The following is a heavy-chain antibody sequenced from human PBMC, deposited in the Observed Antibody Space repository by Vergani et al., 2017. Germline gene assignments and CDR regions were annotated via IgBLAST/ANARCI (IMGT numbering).Heavy chain of an antibody. V-gene: IGHV1-69-2*01. CDR1: GYTFTDHY. CDR3: ATPQAVPTGGMEV. J-gene: IGHJ6*02. D-gene: IGHD4-17*01. CDR2: VDPEDGET. Sequence: EVQLVQSGAEVKKPGATMKISCKVSGYTFTDHYMHWVKQAPGKGLEWMGLVDPEDGETKDAEKFKGRVTIAADTATDTAHLELSSLRSEDTAVYYCATPQAVPTGGMEVWGQGTTVIVSS.